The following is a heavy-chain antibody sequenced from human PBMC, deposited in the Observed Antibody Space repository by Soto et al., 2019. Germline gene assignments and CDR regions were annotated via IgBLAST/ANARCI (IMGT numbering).Heavy chain of an antibody. Sequence: QVRLVQSGAEVKRPGASVRFSCEASGYTFTDFAVHWVRQAPGQRPEWMGWVNTGNGNTRYSQKFQGRVSITRDTVASTAFMDLGSLTSEDTAVYFCARLPASTYHGHWGQGSPLIVSS. J-gene: IGHJ4*02. CDR2: VNTGNGNT. D-gene: IGHD1-1*01. CDR1: GYTFTDFA. CDR3: ARLPASTYHGH. V-gene: IGHV1-3*04.